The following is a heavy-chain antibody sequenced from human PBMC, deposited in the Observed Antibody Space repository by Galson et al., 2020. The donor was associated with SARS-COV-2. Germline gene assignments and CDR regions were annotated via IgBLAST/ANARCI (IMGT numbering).Heavy chain of an antibody. J-gene: IGHJ5*02. CDR1: GFTFSSSA. CDR2: ISYDGTTR. Sequence: QLGESLKISCAASGFTFSSSAMHWVRQAPGKGLEWVAIISYDGTTRYKSDSVKGRFTISRDISKNTLYLQMNRLRPEDTGVYYCARETDDQSSSWYDNWGQGTLVTVSP. V-gene: IGHV3-30*04. CDR3: ARETDDQSSSWYDN. D-gene: IGHD2-2*01.